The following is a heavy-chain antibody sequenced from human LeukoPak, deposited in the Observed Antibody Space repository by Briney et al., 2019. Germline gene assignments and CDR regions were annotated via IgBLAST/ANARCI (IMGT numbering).Heavy chain of an antibody. D-gene: IGHD6-19*01. Sequence: GGSLRLSCAASGFTFSSYAMNWVRQAPGKGLEWVSSISTSISYIYYADSVKGRFTISRDNAKNSLYLQMNSLRAEDTAVYYCTTRIAVATTDFDYWGQGTLVTVSS. CDR1: GFTFSSYA. CDR3: TTRIAVATTDFDY. J-gene: IGHJ4*02. V-gene: IGHV3-21*01. CDR2: ISTSISYI.